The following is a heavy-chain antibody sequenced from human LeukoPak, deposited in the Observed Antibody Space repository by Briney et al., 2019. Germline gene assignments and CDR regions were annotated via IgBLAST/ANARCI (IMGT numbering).Heavy chain of an antibody. CDR2: IYYSGST. Sequence: SQTLSLTCTVSGGSISSYYWSWIRQPPGKGLEWIGYIYYSGSTNYNPSLKSRVTISVDTSKNQFSLKLSSVTAADTALYYCASPRRIAAAIDAFDIWGQGTMVTVSS. CDR1: GGSISSYY. J-gene: IGHJ3*02. CDR3: ASPRRIAAAIDAFDI. V-gene: IGHV4-59*08. D-gene: IGHD6-13*01.